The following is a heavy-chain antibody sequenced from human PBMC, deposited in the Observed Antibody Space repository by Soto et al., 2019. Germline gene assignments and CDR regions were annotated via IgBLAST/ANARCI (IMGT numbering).Heavy chain of an antibody. CDR3: ARRYGDCFDY. CDR2: IYYSGST. J-gene: IGHJ4*02. CDR1: GGSISSYY. V-gene: IGHV4-59*08. Sequence: SETLSLTCTVSGGSISSYYWSWIRQPPGKGLEWIGYIYYSGSTNYNPSLKSRVTISVDTSKNQFSLKLSSVTAADTAVYYCARRYGDCFDYWGQGTLVTSPQ. D-gene: IGHD4-17*01.